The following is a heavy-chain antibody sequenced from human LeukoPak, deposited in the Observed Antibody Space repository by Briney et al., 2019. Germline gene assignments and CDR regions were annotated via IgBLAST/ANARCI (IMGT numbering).Heavy chain of an antibody. CDR1: GFTLSRYW. CDR2: IKEDGSQK. Sequence: PGGSLRLSCAASGFTLSRYWMRWVRQDGGKGREWVANIKEDGSQKYYVDSVHGRFPISRDNAKNSLYLQMNSLRAEDTAVYYCARDFRAGSSWYRSDYYGMDVWGQGTTVTVSS. D-gene: IGHD6-13*01. J-gene: IGHJ6*02. CDR3: ARDFRAGSSWYRSDYYGMDV. V-gene: IGHV3-7*01.